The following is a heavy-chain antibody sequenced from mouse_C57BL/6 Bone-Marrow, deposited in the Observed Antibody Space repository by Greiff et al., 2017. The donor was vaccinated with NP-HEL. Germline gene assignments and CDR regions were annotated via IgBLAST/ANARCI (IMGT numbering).Heavy chain of an antibody. Sequence: VQLQQSGAELVKPGASVKISCKASGYAFSSYWMNWVKQRPGKGLEWIGQIYPGDGDTNYNGKFKGKATLTADKSSSTAYMQLSSLTSEDSAVYFCAGANFLFAYWGQGTLVTVSA. CDR1: GYAFSSYW. D-gene: IGHD4-1*01. J-gene: IGHJ3*01. CDR3: AGANFLFAY. CDR2: IYPGDGDT. V-gene: IGHV1-80*01.